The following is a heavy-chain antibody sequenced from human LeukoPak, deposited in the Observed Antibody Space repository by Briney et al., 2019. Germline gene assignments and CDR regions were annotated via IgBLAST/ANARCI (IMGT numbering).Heavy chain of an antibody. CDR1: GFTFHGYP. J-gene: IGHJ4*02. D-gene: IGHD1-26*01. V-gene: IGHV3-23*01. CDR3: ARGQGVVGATTRGYFGY. Sequence: GGSLRLSCAASGFTFHGYPMTWVRQAPGKGLEWVSTISGSGLSTYYADSVKGRFSISRENSNQTLYLQMSSVRADDTAVYYCARGQGVVGATTRGYFGYWGQGALVTVSS. CDR2: ISGSGLST.